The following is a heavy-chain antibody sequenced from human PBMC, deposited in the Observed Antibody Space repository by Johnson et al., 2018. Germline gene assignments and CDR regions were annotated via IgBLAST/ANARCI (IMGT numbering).Heavy chain of an antibody. J-gene: IGHJ3*02. CDR1: GFTFYSYG. Sequence: QVQLVQSGGGVAQPGRSLRLSCAASGFTFYSYGMHWVRQAPGKGLEWVSIIWYDGSQKYYADSVKGRFTISRDTSKNTLYLQVNSLRAEDTAVYYFAREVDRGATIDDALDIWGQGTMVTVSS. CDR3: AREVDRGATIDDALDI. V-gene: IGHV3-33*01. CDR2: IWYDGSQK. D-gene: IGHD5-12*01.